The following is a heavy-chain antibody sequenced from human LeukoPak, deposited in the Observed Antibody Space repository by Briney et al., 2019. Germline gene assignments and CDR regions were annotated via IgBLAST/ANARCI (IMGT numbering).Heavy chain of an antibody. CDR2: IHYSGTA. CDR1: GGSISSTSYF. CDR3: AKGAGGFSYYNWFDP. Sequence: SETLSLTCTVSGGSISSTSYFWGWIRQPPGKGLEWIGSIHYSGTAYYNPSLKSRDTISVDTSKNQFSLKLSSVTAADTAIYYCAKGAGGFSYYNWFDPWGQGTLVTVSS. J-gene: IGHJ5*02. V-gene: IGHV4-39*07. D-gene: IGHD5-18*01.